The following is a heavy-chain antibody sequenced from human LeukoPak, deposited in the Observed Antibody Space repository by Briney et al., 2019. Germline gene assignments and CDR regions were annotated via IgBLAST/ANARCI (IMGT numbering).Heavy chain of an antibody. J-gene: IGHJ4*02. CDR2: ISASGST. CDR3: AREQRWLQSLDY. D-gene: IGHD5-24*01. CDR1: GGSLSSYY. V-gene: IGHV4-4*07. Sequence: SETLSLTCTVSGGSLSSYYWNWIRQPAGKGLEWIGRISASGSTNYNPSLKSRVTISVNTSKNQFSLKLSSVTATDTAVYYCAREQRWLQSLDYWGQGTLVTVSS.